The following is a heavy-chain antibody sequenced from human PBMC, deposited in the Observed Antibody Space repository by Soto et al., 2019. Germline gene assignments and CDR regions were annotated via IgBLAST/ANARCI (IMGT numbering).Heavy chain of an antibody. CDR1: GFSFSNYA. CDR3: VRDSTVTTLHAFDV. Sequence: QVRLVESGGGVVQPGGSLRLSCVASGFSFSNYALHWVRQAPGKGLEWVAYIWYDGKNEHYADSVEGRFTISRDNSRSTLYLQMNSLRDEDTALYHCVRDSTVTTLHAFDVWGQGAMVTVSS. V-gene: IGHV3-33*01. D-gene: IGHD4-17*01. J-gene: IGHJ3*01. CDR2: IWYDGKNE.